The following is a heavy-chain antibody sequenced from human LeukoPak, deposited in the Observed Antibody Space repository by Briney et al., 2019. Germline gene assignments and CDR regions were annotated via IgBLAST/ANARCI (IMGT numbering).Heavy chain of an antibody. CDR2: ISSSSSTI. CDR3: ARDLPVFAEYSSSWYTIFDY. V-gene: IGHV3-48*01. Sequence: GGSLRLSCAASGFTFSSYNMNWVRQAPGKGLEWVSYISSSSSTIYYADSVKGRFTISRDNAKNSLYLQMNSLRAEDTAVYYCARDLPVFAEYSSSWYTIFDYWGQGTLVTVSS. D-gene: IGHD6-13*01. CDR1: GFTFSSYN. J-gene: IGHJ4*02.